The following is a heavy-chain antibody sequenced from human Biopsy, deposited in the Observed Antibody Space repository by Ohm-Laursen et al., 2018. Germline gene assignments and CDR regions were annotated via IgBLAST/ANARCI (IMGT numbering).Heavy chain of an antibody. CDR2: ISWNSDSI. CDR3: AKDRYPSSWHYYYGMDV. Sequence: SLRLSCAASGFSFDNHVMHWVRQAPGKGLEWVSGISWNSDSIGYADSVKGRFTISRGNAKISLYLQMNSLRSEDTALYYCAKDRYPSSWHYYYGMDVWGQGTTVTVSS. J-gene: IGHJ6*02. D-gene: IGHD6-13*01. CDR1: GFSFDNHV. V-gene: IGHV3-9*01.